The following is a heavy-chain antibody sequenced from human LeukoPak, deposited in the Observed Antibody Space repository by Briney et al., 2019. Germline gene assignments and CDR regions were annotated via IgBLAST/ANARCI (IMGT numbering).Heavy chain of an antibody. D-gene: IGHD5-24*01. CDR3: ARGNGYNVY. CDR1: GISISGYY. V-gene: IGHV4-59*01. CDR2: TFYSGDT. Sequence: SETLSLTCTVSGISISGYYWSWLRQPPGKGLEWIGYTFYSGDTNYNPSLKSRVTISVDTSKKQFSLKLSSVTAADTAVYYCARGNGYNVYWGQGTLVTVSS. J-gene: IGHJ4*02.